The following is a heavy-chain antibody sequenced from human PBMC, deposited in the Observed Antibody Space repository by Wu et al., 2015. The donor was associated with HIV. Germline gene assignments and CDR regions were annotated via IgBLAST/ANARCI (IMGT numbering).Heavy chain of an antibody. V-gene: IGHV1-2*02. Sequence: QVQLVQSGADVKEPGASVKVSCKASGYIFIDYFIHWVRQAPGQGLEWMGWINPSNGDTRYARQFQGRVTMTRDTSNTTMYMELSGLTSDDMAVYFCTKYVGYCYFDLWGRGTPVAVSS. D-gene: IGHD2-15*01. CDR1: GYIFIDYF. CDR3: TKYVGYCYFDL. CDR2: INPSNGDT. J-gene: IGHJ2*01.